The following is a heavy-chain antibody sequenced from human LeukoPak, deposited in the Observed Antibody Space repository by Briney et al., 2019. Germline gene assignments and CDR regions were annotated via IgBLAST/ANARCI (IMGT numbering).Heavy chain of an antibody. CDR1: GYTFTSYD. CDR2: MNPNSGNT. V-gene: IGHV1-8*01. Sequence: GASVKVSCKASGYTFTSYDINWVRQATGQGLEWMGWMNPNSGNTGYAQKFQGRVNMTRNTSISTAYMELSSLRLEDTAVYYCARNGQQGRYFQHWGQGTLVTVSS. J-gene: IGHJ1*01. D-gene: IGHD6-13*01. CDR3: ARNGQQGRYFQH.